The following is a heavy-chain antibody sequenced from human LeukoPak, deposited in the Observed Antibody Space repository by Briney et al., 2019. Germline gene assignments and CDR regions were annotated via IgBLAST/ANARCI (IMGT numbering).Heavy chain of an antibody. V-gene: IGHV3-30*18. CDR2: ISYDGSNK. Sequence: PGGSLRLSCAASRFTFSTYGMHWVRQAPGKGLEWVAVISYDGSNKYYADSVKGRFTIFRDNSKNTLYLQMNSLRVEDTAVYYCAKGGPPTGAAPRPWDFNYWGQGTLVTVSS. D-gene: IGHD1-26*01. J-gene: IGHJ4*02. CDR3: AKGGPPTGAAPRPWDFNY. CDR1: RFTFSTYG.